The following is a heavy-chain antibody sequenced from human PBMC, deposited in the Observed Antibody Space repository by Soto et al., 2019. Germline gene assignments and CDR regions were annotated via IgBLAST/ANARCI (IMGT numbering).Heavy chain of an antibody. CDR2: IYSGGST. Sequence: GGSLRLSCAASGFTVSSNYMSWVRQAPGKGLEWVSVIYSGGSTYYADSVKGRFTISRDNSKNTLYLQMNSLRAEDTAVYYCARDHYDFWSGHYYYYMDVWGKGTTVTVSS. D-gene: IGHD3-3*01. J-gene: IGHJ6*03. CDR3: ARDHYDFWSGHYYYYMDV. V-gene: IGHV3-66*01. CDR1: GFTVSSNY.